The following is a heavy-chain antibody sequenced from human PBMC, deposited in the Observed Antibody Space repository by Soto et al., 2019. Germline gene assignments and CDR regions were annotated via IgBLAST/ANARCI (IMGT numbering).Heavy chain of an antibody. J-gene: IGHJ6*02. V-gene: IGHV3-30*18. CDR1: GFTFSSYG. D-gene: IGHD3-10*01. CDR2: ISYDGSNK. CDR3: AKSLYGSGSYYGHKNYYYYYGMDV. Sequence: GGSLRLSCAASGFTFSSYGMHWVRQAPGKGLEWVAVISYDGSNKYYADSVKGRFTISRDNSKNTLYLQMNSLRAEDTAVYYCAKSLYGSGSYYGHKNYYYYYGMDVWGQGTTVTVSS.